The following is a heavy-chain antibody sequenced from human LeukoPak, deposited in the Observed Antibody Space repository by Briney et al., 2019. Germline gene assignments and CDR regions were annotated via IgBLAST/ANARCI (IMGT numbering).Heavy chain of an antibody. D-gene: IGHD6-19*01. V-gene: IGHV3-48*02. CDR2: ISGSGDTI. Sequence: GGSLILSCAASGFTLSSYSMDWVRQAPGRGLEWVSYISGSGDTIYYADSVRGRFTISRDNAQNSLYLQMNSLRDEDTAVYYCARGWLTNTFDYWGQGSLVAVSS. J-gene: IGHJ4*02. CDR3: ARGWLTNTFDY. CDR1: GFTLSSYS.